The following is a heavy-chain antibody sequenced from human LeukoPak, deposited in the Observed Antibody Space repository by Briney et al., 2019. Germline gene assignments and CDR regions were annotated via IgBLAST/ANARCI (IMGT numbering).Heavy chain of an antibody. V-gene: IGHV4-39*01. J-gene: IGHJ1*01. Sequence: SETLSLTCTVSGGSISSTSYYWGWIRQPPGKGLEWIGSNYYSGSTYYNPSLKSRVTISIDTSKQQFFLRVSSVTAAETAVYYCVGSSWYLSPNPILFGLWGQGTRVTVSS. CDR2: NYYSGST. D-gene: IGHD6-13*01. CDR1: GGSISSTSYY. CDR3: VGSSWYLSPNPILFGL.